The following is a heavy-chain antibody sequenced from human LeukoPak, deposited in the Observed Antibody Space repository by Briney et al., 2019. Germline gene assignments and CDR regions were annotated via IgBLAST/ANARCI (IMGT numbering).Heavy chain of an antibody. CDR3: AKAASSSWPSYYYGMDV. D-gene: IGHD6-13*01. CDR1: GFTFKSYA. CDR2: ISGSGGNT. J-gene: IGHJ6*02. Sequence: GGSLRLSCVASGFTFKSYAMSWVRQAPGKGLEWVSAISGSGGNTYYADSVKGRFTISKDNSKNTVYLQMSSLRVDDTAVYYCAKAASSSWPSYYYGMDVWGQGTTVTVSS. V-gene: IGHV3-23*01.